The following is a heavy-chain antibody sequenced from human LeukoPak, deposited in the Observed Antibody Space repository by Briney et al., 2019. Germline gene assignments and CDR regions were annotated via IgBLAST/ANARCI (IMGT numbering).Heavy chain of an antibody. CDR2: IRYDGSNK. V-gene: IGHV3-30*02. Sequence: GGSLRLSCAASGFTFSSYGMHWVRQAPGKGLEWVAFIRYDGSNKYYADSVKGRFTISRDNAKNSLYLQMNSLRAEDTAVYYCARDGHSGSYYGAYYWGQGTLVTVSS. CDR3: ARDGHSGSYYGAYY. J-gene: IGHJ4*02. CDR1: GFTFSSYG. D-gene: IGHD1-26*01.